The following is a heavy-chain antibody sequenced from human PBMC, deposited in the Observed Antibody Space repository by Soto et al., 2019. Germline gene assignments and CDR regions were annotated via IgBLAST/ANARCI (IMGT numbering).Heavy chain of an antibody. CDR2: IWYDGSNK. J-gene: IGHJ6*02. CDR1: GFTLSSYG. D-gene: IGHD4-17*01. CDR3: ARDYSDYGGNSAYYYYGMDV. V-gene: IGHV3-33*01. Sequence: GGSLRLSCAASGFTLSSYGMHWVRQAPGKGLEWVAVIWYDGSNKYYADSVKGRFTISRDNSKNTLYLQMNSLRAEDTAVYYCARDYSDYGGNSAYYYYGMDVWGQGTTVTVSS.